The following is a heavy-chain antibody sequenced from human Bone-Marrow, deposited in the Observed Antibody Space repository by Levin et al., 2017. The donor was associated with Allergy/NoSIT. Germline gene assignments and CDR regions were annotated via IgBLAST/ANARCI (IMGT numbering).Heavy chain of an antibody. V-gene: IGHV1-69*13. J-gene: IGHJ4*02. CDR1: GGIFSNNE. CDR3: ARNTMIRGIFLDD. CDR2: INPTFGTA. Sequence: SVKVSCKASGGIFSNNEISWVRQAPGQGPEWMGGINPTFGTANYAQEFQGRVTITADESTRTAYMEMRSLTSEDSAVYYCARNTMIRGIFLDDWGQGTLVTVSS. D-gene: IGHD3-10*01.